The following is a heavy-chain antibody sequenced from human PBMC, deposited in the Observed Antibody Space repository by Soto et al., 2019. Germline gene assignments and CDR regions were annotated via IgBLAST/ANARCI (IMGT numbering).Heavy chain of an antibody. V-gene: IGHV4-59*01. J-gene: IGHJ4*02. Sequence: QVQLQESGPGLVKPSETLSLTCTVSGGSISSYYWSWIRQPPGKGLEWIGYIYYSGSTNYNPSLKRRVTISVDTSKNQFSLKPSSVTAADTAVYYCARRYGGNFDYWGQGTLVTVSS. CDR3: ARRYGGNFDY. D-gene: IGHD1-26*01. CDR1: GGSISSYY. CDR2: IYYSGST.